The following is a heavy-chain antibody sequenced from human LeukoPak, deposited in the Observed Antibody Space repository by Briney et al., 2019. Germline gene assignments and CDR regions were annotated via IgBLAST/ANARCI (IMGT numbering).Heavy chain of an antibody. D-gene: IGHD2-21*02. CDR2: INHSGST. CDR1: GGSFSGNY. J-gene: IGHJ4*02. Sequence: PSETLSLTCTVYGGSFSGNYWSWIRQPPGKGLEWIGEINHSGSTNYNPSLKSRVTISVDRSKSQFSLKLSSVTAADTAVYYCARTVVTLFYFDFWGQGTLVTVSS. V-gene: IGHV4-34*01. CDR3: ARTVVTLFYFDF.